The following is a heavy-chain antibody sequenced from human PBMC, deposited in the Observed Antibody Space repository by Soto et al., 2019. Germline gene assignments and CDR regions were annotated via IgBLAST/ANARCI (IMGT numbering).Heavy chain of an antibody. D-gene: IGHD1-7*01. CDR2: IIPIFGTA. V-gene: IGHV1-69*13. CDR1: GGTFSSYA. CDR3: AREGDKTGTYFTAWFDP. Sequence: GASVKVSCKASGGTFSSYAISWVRQAPGQGLEWMGGIIPIFGTANYAQKFQGRVTITADESTSTACMELSSLRSEDTAVYYCAREGDKTGTYFTAWFDPWGQGTLVTVSS. J-gene: IGHJ5*02.